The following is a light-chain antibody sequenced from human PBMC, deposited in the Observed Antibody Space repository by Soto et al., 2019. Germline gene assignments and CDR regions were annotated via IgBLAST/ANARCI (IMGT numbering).Light chain of an antibody. CDR2: EAA. Sequence: QSALTQPASVSGSPGQSITISCTGTSNDIGANNYVSWYQHLPGKAPKILIYEAANRPSGVSHRFSASKSGNTASLTISGLQAEDEADYFCTSYTSTTTLVFGGGTKLTVL. CDR1: SNDIGANNY. CDR3: TSYTSTTTLV. J-gene: IGLJ2*01. V-gene: IGLV2-14*01.